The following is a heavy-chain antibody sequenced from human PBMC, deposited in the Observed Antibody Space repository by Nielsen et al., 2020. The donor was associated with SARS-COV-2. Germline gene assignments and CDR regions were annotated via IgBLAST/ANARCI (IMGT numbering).Heavy chain of an antibody. CDR1: GFTFSNAW. V-gene: IGHV3-15*01. J-gene: IGHJ6*03. D-gene: IGHD4-17*01. CDR3: TTDRYGDYVFSYYYYYMDV. CDR2: IKSKTDGGTT. Sequence: GESLKISCAASGFTFSNAWMSWVRQAPGKGLEWVGRIKSKTDGGTTDYAAPVKGRFTISRDDSKNTLYLQTNSLKTEDTAVYYCTTDRYGDYVFSYYYYYMDVWGKGTTVTVSS.